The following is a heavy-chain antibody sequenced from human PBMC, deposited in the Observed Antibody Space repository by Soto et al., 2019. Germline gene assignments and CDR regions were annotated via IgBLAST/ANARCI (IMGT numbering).Heavy chain of an antibody. CDR3: AKDAKILDWLPTSYYFDF. D-gene: IGHD3-9*01. CDR2: ISRSGNST. CDR1: GLSFNSYA. Sequence: EVQVLESGGGLAQPGMSLRLSCAVSGLSFNSYAMTWVRQSPGKGLEWVSSISRSGNSTYSADSVRGRFTISRDNSKNTLYLQMNSLRAEDTAVYYCAKDAKILDWLPTSYYFDFWGQGALVTVSS. V-gene: IGHV3-23*01. J-gene: IGHJ4*02.